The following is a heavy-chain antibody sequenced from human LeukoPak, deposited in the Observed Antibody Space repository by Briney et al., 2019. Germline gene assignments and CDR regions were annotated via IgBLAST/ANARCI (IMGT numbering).Heavy chain of an antibody. J-gene: IGHJ4*02. CDR2: IYTSMYT. D-gene: IGHD5-12*01. CDR1: GDSISSYY. CDR3: ARHARIDSGYANSNFDY. V-gene: IGHV4-4*09. Sequence: SETLSLTCTVSGDSISSYYWSWIRQPPGKGLEWIGYIYTSMYTNYNPSLTSRVTMSVDTSKNQFSLTLSSVAAADTAVYYCARHARIDSGYANSNFDYWGQGAQVTVSS.